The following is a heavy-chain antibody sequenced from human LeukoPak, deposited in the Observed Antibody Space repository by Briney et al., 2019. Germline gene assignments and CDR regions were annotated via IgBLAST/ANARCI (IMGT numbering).Heavy chain of an antibody. V-gene: IGHV4-59*01. CDR3: ASGAYSSGWSNWYFDL. D-gene: IGHD6-19*01. CDR1: GGSISSYY. CDR2: IYYSGST. Sequence: KTSETLSLTCTVSGGSISSYYWSWIRQPPGKGLEWIGYIYYSGSTNYNPSLKSRVTISVDTSKNQFSLKLSSVTAADTAVYYCASGAYSSGWSNWYFDLWGRGTLVTVSS. J-gene: IGHJ2*01.